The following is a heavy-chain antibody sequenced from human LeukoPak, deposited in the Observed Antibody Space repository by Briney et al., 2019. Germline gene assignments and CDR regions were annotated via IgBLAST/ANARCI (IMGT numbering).Heavy chain of an antibody. CDR1: GFTFSSYA. D-gene: IGHD6-19*01. Sequence: PGGSLRLSCAASGFTFSSYAMSWVRQAPGKGLKWVSAISGSGGSTYYADSVKGRFTISSDNSKNTLYLQMNSLRAEDTAVYYCAKALGIAVAGNAFDIWGQGTMVTVSS. V-gene: IGHV3-23*01. CDR3: AKALGIAVAGNAFDI. CDR2: ISGSGGST. J-gene: IGHJ3*02.